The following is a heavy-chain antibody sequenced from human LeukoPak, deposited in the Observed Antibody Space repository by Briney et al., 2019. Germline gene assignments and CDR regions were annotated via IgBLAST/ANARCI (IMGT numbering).Heavy chain of an antibody. J-gene: IGHJ5*02. D-gene: IGHD3-3*01. CDR3: ARLYDFWSGSPPPFDP. Sequence: ASVKVSCKASGGTLISYAISWVRQAPGQGLEWMGWMNPNSGNTGYAQKFQGRVTMTRNTSISTAYMELSSLRSEDTAVYYCARLYDFWSGSPPPFDPWGQGTLVTVSS. CDR1: GGTLISYA. CDR2: MNPNSGNT. V-gene: IGHV1-8*02.